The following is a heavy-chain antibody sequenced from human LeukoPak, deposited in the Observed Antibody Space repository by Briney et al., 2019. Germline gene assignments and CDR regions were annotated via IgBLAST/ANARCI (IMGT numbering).Heavy chain of an antibody. CDR2: IRSRDRTI. D-gene: IGHD7-27*01. CDR1: GFTFSTYS. Sequence: EGSLRLSCAASGFTFSTYSINWVRQAPGKGLEWVSYIRSRDRTIYYADSVKGRFTISTDNAENSLYLQMNSLRTEDTAVYYCARDHRWGFDYWGRGTLVTVSS. V-gene: IGHV3-48*01. J-gene: IGHJ4*02. CDR3: ARDHRWGFDY.